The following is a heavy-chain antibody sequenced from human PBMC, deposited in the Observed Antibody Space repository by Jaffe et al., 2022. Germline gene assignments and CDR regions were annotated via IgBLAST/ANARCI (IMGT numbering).Heavy chain of an antibody. CDR2: ISSSGSTI. Sequence: EVQLVESGGGLVQPGGSLRLSCAASGFTFSSYEMNWVRQAPGKGLEWVSYISSSGSTIYYADSVKGRFTISRDNAKNSLYLQMNSLRAEDTAVYYCARVRIWFGGGYFDLWGRGTLVTVSS. CDR3: ARVRIWFGGGYFDL. CDR1: GFTFSSYE. J-gene: IGHJ2*01. D-gene: IGHD3-10*01. V-gene: IGHV3-48*03.